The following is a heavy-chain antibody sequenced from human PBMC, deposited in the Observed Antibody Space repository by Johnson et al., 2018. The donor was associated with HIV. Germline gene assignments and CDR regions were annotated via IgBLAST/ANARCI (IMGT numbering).Heavy chain of an antibody. D-gene: IGHD4-17*01. V-gene: IGHV3-23*04. Sequence: VQLVESGGGLVQPGGSLTLSCVGSGFTFSSYAMSWVRQAPGKGLEWVSGISGGGGNKYYADSVKGRFTISRDNSKNTLYLQMNSLRAEDTAVYYCARDSGVNYGWDAFDIWGQGTMVTVSS. CDR3: ARDSGVNYGWDAFDI. CDR1: GFTFSSYA. CDR2: ISGGGGNK. J-gene: IGHJ3*02.